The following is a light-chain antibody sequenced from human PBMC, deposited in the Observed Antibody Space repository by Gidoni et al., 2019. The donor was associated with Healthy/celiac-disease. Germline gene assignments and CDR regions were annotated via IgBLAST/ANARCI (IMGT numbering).Light chain of an antibody. CDR1: QDISNY. CDR3: QQYDKQALT. Sequence: DIQMTQSPSSLSASVGDRVTITCQASQDISNYLNWYQQKPGKAPKLLNYDASNLETGVPSRFSGSGSGTDFTFTISSLQPEDIATYYCQQYDKQALTFGGGTKVEIK. J-gene: IGKJ4*01. V-gene: IGKV1-33*01. CDR2: DAS.